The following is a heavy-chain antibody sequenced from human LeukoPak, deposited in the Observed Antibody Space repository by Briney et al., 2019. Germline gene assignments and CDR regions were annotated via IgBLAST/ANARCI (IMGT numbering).Heavy chain of an antibody. CDR3: THEDYNDFNTFDF. V-gene: IGHV4-39*01. J-gene: IGHJ4*02. D-gene: IGHD3-22*01. CDR1: GDSIRSTANY. Sequence: SETLSLTCTVSGDSIRSTANYWGWIRQPPGKGLVWIGSVYHTGNTYYNSSLQSRVTLSVDPSKNQFSLKLTSVTAADTAVYYCTHEDYNDFNTFDFWGQGTLVTVSS. CDR2: VYHTGNT.